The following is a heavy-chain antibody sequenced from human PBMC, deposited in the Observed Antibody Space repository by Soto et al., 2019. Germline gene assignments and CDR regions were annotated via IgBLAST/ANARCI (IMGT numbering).Heavy chain of an antibody. CDR1: GYTFSNYG. CDR2: VSAYNRNT. Sequence: QVQLVQSGPEVKKPGASVKVSCKGSGYTFSNYGVTWVRQAPGQGLERLGWVSAYNRNTDYAQKFEDRATMTIDTPTNTAYLELRGLTPDDTAVYYGARERRWEPLLYWGQGTL. D-gene: IGHD1-26*01. CDR3: ARERRWEPLLY. V-gene: IGHV1-18*01. J-gene: IGHJ4*02.